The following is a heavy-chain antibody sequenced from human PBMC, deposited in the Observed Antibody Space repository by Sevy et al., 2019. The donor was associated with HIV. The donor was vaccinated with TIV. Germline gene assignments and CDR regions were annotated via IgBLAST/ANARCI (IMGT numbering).Heavy chain of an antibody. J-gene: IGHJ4*02. CDR1: GYTFTGYY. D-gene: IGHD6-19*01. Sequence: ASVKVSCKASGYTFTGYYMHWVRQAPGQGLEWMGWINPNSGGTNYAQKFQGRVTMTRYTYIGTAYMELGRLRSGDTAAYYCARGSSGWYGCTRDFDYWGQGTLVTVSS. V-gene: IGHV1-2*02. CDR3: ARGSSGWYGCTRDFDY. CDR2: INPNSGGT.